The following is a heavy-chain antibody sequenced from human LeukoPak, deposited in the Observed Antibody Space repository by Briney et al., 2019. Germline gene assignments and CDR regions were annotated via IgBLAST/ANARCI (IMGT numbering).Heavy chain of an antibody. CDR1: GGTFSSYA. J-gene: IGHJ3*02. CDR2: IIPIFGTA. V-gene: IGHV1-69*05. CDR3: ARATIFGVDFDAFDI. Sequence: SVKVSCNASGGTFSSYAISWVRQAPGQGLEWMGRIIPIFGTANYAQKFQGRVTITTDESTSTAYMELSSLRSEDTALYYCARATIFGVDFDAFDIWGQGTMVTVSS. D-gene: IGHD3-3*01.